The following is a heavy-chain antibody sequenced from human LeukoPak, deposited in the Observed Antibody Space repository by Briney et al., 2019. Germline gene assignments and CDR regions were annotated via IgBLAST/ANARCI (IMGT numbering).Heavy chain of an antibody. CDR1: DGSINSYY. Sequence: SETLSLTCSVSDGSINSYYWSWIRQPPGKGLEWIGYIYYSGSTNYNPSLKSRVTISVDTSKNQFSLKLSSVTAADTAVYYCARDRGYCSSTSCYRYGMDVWGQGTTVTVSS. V-gene: IGHV4-59*01. CDR2: IYYSGST. CDR3: ARDRGYCSSTSCYRYGMDV. D-gene: IGHD2-2*01. J-gene: IGHJ6*02.